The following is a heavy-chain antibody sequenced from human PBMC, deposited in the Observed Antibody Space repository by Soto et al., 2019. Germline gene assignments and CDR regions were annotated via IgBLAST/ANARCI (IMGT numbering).Heavy chain of an antibody. CDR1: GYTFTDYY. D-gene: IGHD2-2*01. J-gene: IGHJ6*02. V-gene: IGHV1-2*02. CDR2: INPNSGAT. Sequence: VSCKASGYTFTDYYIHWVRQAPGQGLEWMGWINPNSGATNYAQKFQGRVTMTRDTSISTAYMELSRLRSDDTAVYYCARDLVPAAISFYGMDVWGQGTTVTVSS. CDR3: ARDLVPAAISFYGMDV.